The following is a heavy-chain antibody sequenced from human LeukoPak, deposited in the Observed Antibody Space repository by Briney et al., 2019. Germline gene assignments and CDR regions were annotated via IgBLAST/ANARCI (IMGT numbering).Heavy chain of an antibody. D-gene: IGHD3-22*01. CDR2: INHSGST. J-gene: IGHJ4*02. CDR3: ARTGDTSGYYYYYDY. Sequence: SETLSLTCAVYGGSFSAYYRSWIRQPPGKGLEWIGEINHSGSTNYNPSLKSRVAISLDTSTNQFSLKLNSVTAADTAVYFCARTGDTSGYYYYYDYWGPGTLVTVSS. CDR1: GGSFSAYY. V-gene: IGHV4-34*01.